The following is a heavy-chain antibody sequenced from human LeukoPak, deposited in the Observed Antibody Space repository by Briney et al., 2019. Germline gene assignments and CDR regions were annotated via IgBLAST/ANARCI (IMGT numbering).Heavy chain of an antibody. CDR3: ARDRITIFGVVILADAFDI. J-gene: IGHJ3*02. D-gene: IGHD3-3*01. V-gene: IGHV6-1*01. CDR1: GDSVSSNSAA. CDR2: TYYRSKWYN. Sequence: SQTLSLTCAISGDSVSSNSAAWNWIRLSPSRGLEWLGRTYYRSKWYNDYAVSVKSRITINPDTSKNQFSLQLNSVTPEDTAVYYCARDRITIFGVVILADAFDIWGQGTMVTVSS.